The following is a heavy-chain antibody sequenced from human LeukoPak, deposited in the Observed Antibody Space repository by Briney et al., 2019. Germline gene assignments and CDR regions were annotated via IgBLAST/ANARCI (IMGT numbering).Heavy chain of an antibody. CDR3: ARGGDYIWGTFRPIDY. D-gene: IGHD3-16*02. CDR2: IFHNGST. V-gene: IGHV4-61*01. CDR1: GGSVRSGSYY. Sequence: SETLSLSCSASGGSVRSGSYYWAWIRQPPGKGLEWIGYIFHNGSTDYNPSLKSRVTISIDPSTNQFSLWLNSVAAADTAVYFCARGGDYIWGTFRPIDYWGQGSLVIVSS. J-gene: IGHJ4*02.